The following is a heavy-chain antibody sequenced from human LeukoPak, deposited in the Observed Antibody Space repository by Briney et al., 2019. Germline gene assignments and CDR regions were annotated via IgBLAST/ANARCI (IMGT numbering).Heavy chain of an antibody. D-gene: IGHD2-15*01. CDR1: GGPFSGYY. Sequence: SEALSLTCAVYGGPFSGYYWSWIRQPPGKGLEWIGEINHSGSTNYNPSLKSRVTISVDTSKNQFSLKLSSVTAADTAVYYCARAYCSGGSCYRHNWFDPWGQGTLVTVSS. V-gene: IGHV4-34*01. CDR3: ARAYCSGGSCYRHNWFDP. CDR2: INHSGST. J-gene: IGHJ5*02.